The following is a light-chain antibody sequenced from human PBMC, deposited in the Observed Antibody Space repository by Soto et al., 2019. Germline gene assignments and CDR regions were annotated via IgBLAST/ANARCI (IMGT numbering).Light chain of an antibody. V-gene: IGLV2-14*01. J-gene: IGLJ1*01. CDR3: SSFTSSGTYV. Sequence: QSVLTQPASVSGSPGQSITISCTGTSSGVGGYNYVPWFQQYPGKAPKLIIYDVSNRPSGVSNRFSGSKSGNTASLTISVLQAEEEADYYCSSFTSSGTYVFGNGTKVTVL. CDR2: DVS. CDR1: SSGVGGYNY.